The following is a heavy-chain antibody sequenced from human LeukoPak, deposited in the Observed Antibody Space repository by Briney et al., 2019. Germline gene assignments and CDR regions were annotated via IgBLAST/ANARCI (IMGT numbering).Heavy chain of an antibody. V-gene: IGHV4-34*01. CDR2: INHSGST. D-gene: IGHD6-19*01. CDR1: GGSFSGYY. J-gene: IGHJ6*02. Sequence: PSETLSLTCAVYGGSFSGYYWSWIRQPPGKGLEWIGEINHSGSTNYNPSLKSRVTISVDTSKNQFSLKLSSVTAADTAVYYCARAVVAVAGAYYYYYYGMDVWGQGTTVTVSS. CDR3: ARAVVAVAGAYYYYYYGMDV.